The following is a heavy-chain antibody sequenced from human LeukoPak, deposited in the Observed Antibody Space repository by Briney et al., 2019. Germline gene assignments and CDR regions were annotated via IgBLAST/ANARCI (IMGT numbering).Heavy chain of an antibody. V-gene: IGHV3-23*01. D-gene: IGHD5-24*01. CDR3: AKENGDNYYFDD. Sequence: GGSLRLLCAASGFIFNTFAISWVRHAPGRGLVWVSAITGSGGSTNYADSVKGRFTISRDKSKNTLYLQMNSLRAEDTAVYYCAKENGDNYYFDDWGQGTLVTVSS. CDR1: GFIFNTFA. J-gene: IGHJ4*02. CDR2: ITGSGGST.